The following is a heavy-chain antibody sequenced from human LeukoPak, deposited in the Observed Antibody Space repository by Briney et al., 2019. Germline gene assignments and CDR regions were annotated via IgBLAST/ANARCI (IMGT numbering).Heavy chain of an antibody. Sequence: SETLSLTCTVSGGTSSGYSWGWIRQPPGKGLEWIGYVYNSEYTKYKPSLESRVSISFDTSKNQFSLSLTSVTAADTAVYYCARNLGNGGSHLFDYWGQGTLVTVSS. D-gene: IGHD4-23*01. CDR2: VYNSEYT. CDR3: ARNLGNGGSHLFDY. CDR1: GGTSSGYS. V-gene: IGHV4-59*08. J-gene: IGHJ4*02.